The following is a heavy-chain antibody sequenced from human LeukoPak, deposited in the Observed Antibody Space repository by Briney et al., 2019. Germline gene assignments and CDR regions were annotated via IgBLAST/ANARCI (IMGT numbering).Heavy chain of an antibody. CDR1: GGSISSYY. V-gene: IGHV4-59*12. J-gene: IGHJ4*02. D-gene: IGHD6-19*01. CDR2: IYYSGST. Sequence: SETLSLTCTVAGGSISSYYWSWIRQPAGEGLEWVGYIYYSGSTNYNPSLKSRVTISVDTSKNQFSLKLSSVTAADTAVYYCARRSIAVAGGFDYWGQGTLVTVSS. CDR3: ARRSIAVAGGFDY.